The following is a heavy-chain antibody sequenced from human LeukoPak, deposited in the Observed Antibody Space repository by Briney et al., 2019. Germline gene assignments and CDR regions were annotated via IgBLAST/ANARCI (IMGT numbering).Heavy chain of an antibody. CDR1: GFTFSSYS. V-gene: IGHV3-48*01. D-gene: IGHD6-13*01. J-gene: IGHJ4*02. CDR2: ISSSSSTI. CDR3: ATDSSSLYEVEY. Sequence: HPGGSLRLSCAASGFTFSSYSMNWVRQAPGKGLEWVSYISSSSSTIYYADSVKGRFTISRDSAKNSMYLQMNSLKAEDTAVYYCATDSSSLYEVEYWGRGTLVTVSS.